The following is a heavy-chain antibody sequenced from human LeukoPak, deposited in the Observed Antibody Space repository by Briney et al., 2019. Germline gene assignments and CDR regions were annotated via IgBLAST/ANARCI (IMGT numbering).Heavy chain of an antibody. Sequence: GESLKISCEGSGYSFTNYWIGWLRQMPGKGLEWMGIIYPGGSDTRYSPSFQGQVTISADKSISTAYLQWSSLKASDTSMYYCARRPKGAAGGGFDYWGQGTLVTVSS. V-gene: IGHV5-51*01. CDR1: GYSFTNYW. CDR2: IYPGGSDT. CDR3: ARRPKGAAGGGFDY. J-gene: IGHJ4*02.